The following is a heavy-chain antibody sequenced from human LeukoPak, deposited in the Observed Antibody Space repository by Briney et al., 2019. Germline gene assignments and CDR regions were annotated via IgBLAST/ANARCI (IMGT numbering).Heavy chain of an antibody. J-gene: IGHJ6*04. Sequence: GGSLRLSCAASGFTFSSYSMNWVRQAPGKGLEGVSSISSSSSYIYYADSVKGRFTISRDNAKNSLYLQMNSLRAEDTAVYYCARAGGGFYDILTGPYYYGMDVWGKGTTVTVSS. CDR1: GFTFSSYS. D-gene: IGHD3-9*01. CDR3: ARAGGGFYDILTGPYYYGMDV. V-gene: IGHV3-21*01. CDR2: ISSSSSYI.